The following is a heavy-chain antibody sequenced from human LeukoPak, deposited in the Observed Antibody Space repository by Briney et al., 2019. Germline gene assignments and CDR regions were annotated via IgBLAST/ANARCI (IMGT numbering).Heavy chain of an antibody. CDR3: ARAISRGPDAFDI. D-gene: IGHD2-2*01. J-gene: IGHJ3*02. CDR2: IIPIFGTA. Sequence: SVKVSCKASGGTFSSYAISWVRQAPGHGLEWMGGIIPIFGTANYAQKFQGRVTITTDESTSTAYMELSSLRSEDTAVYYCARAISRGPDAFDIWGQGTMVTVSS. CDR1: GGTFSSYA. V-gene: IGHV1-69*05.